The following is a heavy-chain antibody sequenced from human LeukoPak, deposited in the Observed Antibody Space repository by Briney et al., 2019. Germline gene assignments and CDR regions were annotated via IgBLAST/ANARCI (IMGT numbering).Heavy chain of an antibody. Sequence: ASVKVSCKVSGYTLTELSMHWVRQAPGKGLEWMGGFDPEDGETIYAQKFQGRVTMTEDTSTDTAYMELSSLRSEDTAVYYCATDSPTRPYYYDSSGYLFYRGQGTLVTVSS. J-gene: IGHJ4*02. CDR2: FDPEDGET. CDR1: GYTLTELS. CDR3: ATDSPTRPYYYDSSGYLFY. D-gene: IGHD3-22*01. V-gene: IGHV1-24*01.